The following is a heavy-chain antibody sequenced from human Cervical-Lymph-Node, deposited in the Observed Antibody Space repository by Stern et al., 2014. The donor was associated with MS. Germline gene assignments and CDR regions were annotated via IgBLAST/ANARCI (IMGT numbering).Heavy chain of an antibody. CDR1: GFTFSSYY. V-gene: IGHV3-7*01. D-gene: IGHD3-10*01. Sequence: EMQLVESGGGLVQPGGSLRLACAASGFTFSSYYMSWVRQAPGQGLEWVANLKQAGNERHYVDYVKGRFTISRDKAKNSLYLQINSLRAEDTAVYYCGSRGGDYWGQGTLVTVSS. CDR2: LKQAGNER. J-gene: IGHJ4*02. CDR3: GSRGGDY.